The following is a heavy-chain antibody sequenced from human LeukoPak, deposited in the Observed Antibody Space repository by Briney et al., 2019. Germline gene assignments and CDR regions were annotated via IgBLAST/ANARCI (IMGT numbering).Heavy chain of an antibody. CDR3: ARAIRYFREGTTDY. V-gene: IGHV3-74*01. CDR2: INSDGSST. D-gene: IGHD3-9*01. J-gene: IGHJ4*02. Sequence: LPGGSLRPSCAASGFTFSSYWMHWVRQAPGKGLVWVSRINSDGSSTSYADSVKGRFTISRDNAKNTLYLQMNSLRAEDTAVYYCARAIRYFREGTTDYWGQGTLVTVSS. CDR1: GFTFSSYW.